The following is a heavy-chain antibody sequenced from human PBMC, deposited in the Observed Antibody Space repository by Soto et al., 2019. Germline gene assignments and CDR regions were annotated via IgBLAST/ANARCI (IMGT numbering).Heavy chain of an antibody. D-gene: IGHD3-3*01. Sequence: HGESLKISCKGSGYSFTSYWIGWVRQMPGKGLEWMGIIYPGDSDTRYSPSFQGQVTISADKSISTAYLQWSSLKASDTAMYYCARVTVLRFLEWSVEDVWGQGTTVTVSS. J-gene: IGHJ6*02. CDR2: IYPGDSDT. CDR1: GYSFTSYW. V-gene: IGHV5-51*01. CDR3: ARVTVLRFLEWSVEDV.